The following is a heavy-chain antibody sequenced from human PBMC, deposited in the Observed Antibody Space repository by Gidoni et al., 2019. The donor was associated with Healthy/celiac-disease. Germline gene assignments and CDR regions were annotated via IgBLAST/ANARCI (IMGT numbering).Heavy chain of an antibody. CDR3: ARSSYLKSYYYDSSGPGYNWFDP. V-gene: IGHV4-61*02. CDR1: GGSISSGSYS. Sequence: QVQLQESGPGLVKPSQTLSLTCTVSGGSISSGSYSWSWIRQPAGKGLEWIGRIYTSGSTNYNPSLKSRVTISVDTSKNQFSLKLSSVTAADTAVYYCARSSYLKSYYYDSSGPGYNWFDPWGQGTLVTVSS. J-gene: IGHJ5*02. CDR2: IYTSGST. D-gene: IGHD3-22*01.